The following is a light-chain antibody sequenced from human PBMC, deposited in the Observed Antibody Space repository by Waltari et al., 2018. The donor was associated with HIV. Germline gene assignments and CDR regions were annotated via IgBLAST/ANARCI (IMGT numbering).Light chain of an antibody. CDR3: AAWDDSLNGYV. V-gene: IGLV1-44*01. CDR1: SSNIGSNA. CDR2: TNN. J-gene: IGLJ1*01. Sequence: QSVLTQSPSASGTPGQRVTISCSGSSSNIGSNAVDWYQHLPGTAPKLLIHTNNQRPSGIPDRFSGSKVGTSASLAISGLQSEDESDYYCAAWDDSLNGYVFGSGTKVTVL.